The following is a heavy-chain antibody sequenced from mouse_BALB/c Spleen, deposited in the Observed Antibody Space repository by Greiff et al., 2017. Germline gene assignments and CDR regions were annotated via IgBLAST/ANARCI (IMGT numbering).Heavy chain of an antibody. D-gene: IGHD1-1*01. J-gene: IGHJ2*01. V-gene: IGHV1-5*01. CDR2: IYPGNSDT. CDR3: TRSPYSYGSSYDYFDY. Sequence: VQLQQSGTVLARPGASVKMSCKASGYTFTSYWMHWVKQRPGQGLEWIGAIYPGNSDTSYNQKFKGKAKLTAVTSTSTAYMELSSLTNEDSAVYYCTRSPYSYGSSYDYFDYWGQGTTLTVSS. CDR1: GYTFTSYW.